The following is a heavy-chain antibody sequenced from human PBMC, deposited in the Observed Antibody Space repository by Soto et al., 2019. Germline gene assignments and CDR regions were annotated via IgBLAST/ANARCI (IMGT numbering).Heavy chain of an antibody. D-gene: IGHD3-10*01. CDR1: GGTFSSYA. J-gene: IGHJ4*02. CDR2: IIPIFGTA. Sequence: QVQLMQSGAEVKKPGSSVKVSCKASGGTFSSYAISWVRQAPGQGLEWMGGIIPIFGTANYAQKFQGRVTITADESTSTAYMELSSLRSEDTAVYYCAGTYGGNSGSGWAVDYWGQGTLVTVSS. V-gene: IGHV1-69*01. CDR3: AGTYGGNSGSGWAVDY.